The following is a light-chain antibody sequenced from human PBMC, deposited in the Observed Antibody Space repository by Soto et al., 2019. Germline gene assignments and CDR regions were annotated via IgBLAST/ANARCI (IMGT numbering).Light chain of an antibody. Sequence: QSALTQPASVSGSPGQSITISCIGTNRDVGDYDYVSWYQHHPGKAPKLLIFGVNSRPSGVSDRFSGSKSGSTASLTIAGLQAEDEADYYCSAYSRGSPLLLFGGGTQLTVL. CDR2: GVN. J-gene: IGLJ7*01. V-gene: IGLV2-14*03. CDR1: NRDVGDYDY. CDR3: SAYSRGSPLLL.